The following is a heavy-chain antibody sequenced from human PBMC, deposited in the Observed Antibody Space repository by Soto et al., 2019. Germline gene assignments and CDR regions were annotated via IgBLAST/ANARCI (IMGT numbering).Heavy chain of an antibody. CDR1: GGSISSSNW. CDR2: IYHSGST. J-gene: IGHJ4*02. CDR3: ATYYDYSNYGQTYYFDY. D-gene: IGHD4-4*01. V-gene: IGHV4-4*02. Sequence: PSETLSLTCAVSGGSISSSNWWSWVRQPPGKGLEWIGEIYHSGSTNYNPSLKSRVTISVDKSKNQFSLKLSSVTAADTAVYYCATYYDYSNYGQTYYFDYWGQGTLVTVSS.